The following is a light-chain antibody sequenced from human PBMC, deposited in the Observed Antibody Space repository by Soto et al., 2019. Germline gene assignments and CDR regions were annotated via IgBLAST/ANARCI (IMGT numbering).Light chain of an antibody. CDR1: SSDVGGYNY. J-gene: IGLJ1*01. V-gene: IGLV2-8*01. Sequence: QSALTKPPSASGSPGQSVAISCTGTSSDVGGYNYVSWYQQHPGKAPKLMIYEVNKRPSGVPDRFSGSKSGNTASLTVSGLQAEDEADYYGRSYAGSSNGFGTGTKLTVL. CDR3: RSYAGSSNG. CDR2: EVN.